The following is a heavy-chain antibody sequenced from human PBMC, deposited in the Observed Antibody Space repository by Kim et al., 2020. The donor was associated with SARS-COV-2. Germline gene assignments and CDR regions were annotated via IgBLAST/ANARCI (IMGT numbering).Heavy chain of an antibody. Sequence: YADPVRGRCTISRDKSRNTLSLQMNSPRAEDTAIYYCAKCRSGWVNDALDIWGLGTMVTVSS. D-gene: IGHD5-18*01. J-gene: IGHJ3*02. V-gene: IGHV3-23*01. CDR3: AKCRSGWVNDALDI.